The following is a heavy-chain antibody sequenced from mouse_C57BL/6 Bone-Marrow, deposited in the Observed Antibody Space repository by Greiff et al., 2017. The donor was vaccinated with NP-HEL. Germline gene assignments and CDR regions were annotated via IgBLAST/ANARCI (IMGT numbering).Heavy chain of an antibody. J-gene: IGHJ2*01. D-gene: IGHD1-1*02. CDR2: IYTGSGCT. Sequence: QVQLQQPGAELVKPGASVKMSCKASGYTFTSYWITWVKQRPGQGLEWIGDIYTGSGCTNYNEKFKSKATLTVDTSYSTAYMQLSSLTSEDSAVYYCASKGGSRGYWGQGTTLTVSS. V-gene: IGHV1-55*01. CDR3: ASKGGSRGY. CDR1: GYTFTSYW.